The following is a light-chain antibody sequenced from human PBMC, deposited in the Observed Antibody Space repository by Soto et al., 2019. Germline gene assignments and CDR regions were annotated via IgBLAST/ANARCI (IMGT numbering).Light chain of an antibody. CDR2: GNS. CDR3: QSYDSSLSGHVV. CDR1: SSNIGAGYD. Sequence: SVLTQSPSVSGAPGQRVTISCTGSSSNIGAGYDVHWYQQLPGTAPKLLIYGNSNRPSGVPDRFSGSKSGTSASLAITGLQAEDEADYYCQSYDSSLSGHVVFGGGTQLTVL. J-gene: IGLJ2*01. V-gene: IGLV1-40*01.